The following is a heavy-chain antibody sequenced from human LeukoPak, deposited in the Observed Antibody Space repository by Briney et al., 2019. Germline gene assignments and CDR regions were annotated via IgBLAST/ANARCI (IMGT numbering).Heavy chain of an antibody. V-gene: IGHV1-18*01. CDR3: ASQTYYYGSGSYPDYWFDP. CDR1: GYTFTSYG. CDR2: ISAYNGNT. D-gene: IGHD3-10*01. Sequence: ASVKVSCKASGYTFTSYGISWVRQAPGQGLEWMGWISAYNGNTNYAQKLQGRVTMITDTSTSTAYMELRSLRSDDTAVYYCASQTYYYGSGSYPDYWFDPWGQGTLVTVSS. J-gene: IGHJ5*02.